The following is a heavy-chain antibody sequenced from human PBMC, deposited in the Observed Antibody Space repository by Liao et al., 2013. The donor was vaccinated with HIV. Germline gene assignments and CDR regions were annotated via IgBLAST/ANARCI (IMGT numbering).Heavy chain of an antibody. Sequence: QLQLQASGPGLVKPSETLSLTCTVSGGSISSSSYYWGWIRQPPGKGLEWIGEINQSGSTNYNPSLKSRVTISIDTSKNQFSLKLSSVTAADTAVYYCARRAKTTVVTWRYYFDYWGQGTLVTVSS. CDR3: ARRAKTTVVTWRYYFDY. J-gene: IGHJ4*02. V-gene: IGHV4-39*07. D-gene: IGHD4-23*01. CDR2: INQSGST. CDR1: GGSISSSSYY.